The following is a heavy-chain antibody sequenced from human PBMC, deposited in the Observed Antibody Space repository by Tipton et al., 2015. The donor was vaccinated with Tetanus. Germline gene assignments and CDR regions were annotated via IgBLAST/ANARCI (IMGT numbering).Heavy chain of an antibody. CDR2: ISFNRAYE. V-gene: IGHV3-30*18. J-gene: IGHJ6*02. CDR3: AKDLGYCTSTSCYGEPDYDYYYGMDV. D-gene: IGHD2-2*01. Sequence: SLRLSCAASGFSFTNHGMHWVRQAPGKGLEWVAIISFNRAYEYYAESVKGRFSISRDTSKNTVSLQMNSLRADDTAVYYCAKDLGYCTSTSCYGEPDYDYYYGMDVWGQGTTATVAS. CDR1: GFSFTNHG.